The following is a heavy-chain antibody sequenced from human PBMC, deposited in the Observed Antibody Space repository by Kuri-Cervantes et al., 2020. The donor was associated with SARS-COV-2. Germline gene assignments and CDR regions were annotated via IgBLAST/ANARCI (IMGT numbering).Heavy chain of an antibody. CDR1: VCTFNSYA. D-gene: IGHD3-3*01. Sequence: ASVKVTFKASVCTFNSYAISWVRQAPGQGLAWMGWINPNSGGTNYAQKFQGRVTMTRDTCISTAYMELSRLRSDDTAVYYCGRGVTIFGVVSYYYYMDVWCIWGTVTVSS. J-gene: IGHJ6*03. V-gene: IGHV1-2*02. CDR3: GRGVTIFGVVSYYYYMDV. CDR2: INPNSGGT.